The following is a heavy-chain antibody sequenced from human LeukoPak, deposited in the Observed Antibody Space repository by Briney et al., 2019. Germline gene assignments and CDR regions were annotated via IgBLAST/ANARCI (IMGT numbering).Heavy chain of an antibody. Sequence: GGSLRLSCAASGFRFNTYWMSWVRQAPGKGLEWVANIKQDGNEKYYADSVKGRFTISRDNAKNSLYLQMNSLRAEDTAVYYCASRGAFDIWGQGTMVTVSS. J-gene: IGHJ3*02. CDR2: IKQDGNEK. V-gene: IGHV3-7*01. CDR3: ASRGAFDI. CDR1: GFRFNTYW.